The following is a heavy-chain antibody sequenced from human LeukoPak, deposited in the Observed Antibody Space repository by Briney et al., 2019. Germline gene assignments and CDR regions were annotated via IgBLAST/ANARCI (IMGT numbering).Heavy chain of an antibody. CDR3: AKDRRKGVAITFGGVGAFDI. J-gene: IGHJ3*02. V-gene: IGHV3-23*01. D-gene: IGHD3-16*01. CDR1: GFTFSSYA. CDR2: ISASGGST. Sequence: PGGSLRLSCAASGFTFSSYAMSWVRQAPGKGLEWVSAISASGGSTYYADSVKGRFTISRDNSKNTLYLQMNSLRGADTAVYYCAKDRRKGVAITFGGVGAFDIWGQGTMVTVSS.